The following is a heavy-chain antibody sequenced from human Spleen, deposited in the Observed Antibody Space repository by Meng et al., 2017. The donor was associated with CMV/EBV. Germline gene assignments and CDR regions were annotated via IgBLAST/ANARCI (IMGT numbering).Heavy chain of an antibody. D-gene: IGHD5-12*01. CDR3: AKSITVGYYYYGMDV. V-gene: IGHV3-30*02. Sequence: GGSLRLFCAASGFTFSSYGMHWVRQAPGKGLEWVAFIRYDGSNKYYADSVKGRFTISRDNSKNTLYLQMNSLRAEDTAVYYCAKSITVGYYYYGMDVWGQGTTVTVSS. J-gene: IGHJ6*02. CDR2: IRYDGSNK. CDR1: GFTFSSYG.